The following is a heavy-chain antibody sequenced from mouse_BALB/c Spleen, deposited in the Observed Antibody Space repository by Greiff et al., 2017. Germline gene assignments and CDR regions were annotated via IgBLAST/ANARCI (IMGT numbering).Heavy chain of an antibody. V-gene: IGHV1S137*01. CDR2: ISTYYGDA. CDR1: GYTFTDYA. CDR3: ARGGVIAMDY. J-gene: IGHJ4*01. Sequence: VQLQQSGAELVRPGVSVKISCKGSGYTFTDYAMHWVKQSHAKSLEWIGVISTYYGDASYNQKFKGKATMTVDKSSSTAYMELARLTSEDSAIYYCARGGVIAMDYWGQGTSVTVSS. D-gene: IGHD2-1*01.